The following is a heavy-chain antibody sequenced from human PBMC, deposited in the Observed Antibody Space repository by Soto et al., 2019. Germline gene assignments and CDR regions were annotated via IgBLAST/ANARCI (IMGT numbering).Heavy chain of an antibody. CDR1: GFTFSSYW. V-gene: IGHV3-7*01. D-gene: IGHD3-16*01. CDR2: IKQDGSEK. J-gene: IGHJ5*02. CDR3: ARGGRDAYNWFDP. Sequence: EAQLVESGGGLVQPGGSLRVSCAVSGFTFSSYWMFWVRQAPGKGLEWVAKIKQDGSEKDYVDSVKGRFTISRDNANNSLYLHMYSLRAEDTAVYYCARGGRDAYNWFDPWGQGPLVTVSS.